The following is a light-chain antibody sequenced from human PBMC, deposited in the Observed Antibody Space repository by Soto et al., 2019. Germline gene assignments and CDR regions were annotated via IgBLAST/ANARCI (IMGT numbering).Light chain of an antibody. Sequence: DFQMTQSPSTLSASVGDRVTITCRVSQSISSWLAWYQQKPGKAPKLLIYDASSLKSGVPSRFSGSGSGTEFTLTISSLQPDDFATYYCQQYNSYWTFGQGTKVEIK. V-gene: IGKV1-5*01. CDR3: QQYNSYWT. CDR2: DAS. CDR1: QSISSW. J-gene: IGKJ1*01.